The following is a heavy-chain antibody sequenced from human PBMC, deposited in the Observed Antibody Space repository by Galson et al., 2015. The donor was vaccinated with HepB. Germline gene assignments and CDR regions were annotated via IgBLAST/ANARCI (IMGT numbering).Heavy chain of an antibody. CDR3: AKDGIMVANNPYHFHY. V-gene: IGHV3-23*01. CDR1: GFSFTRYA. CDR2: ITSSGGNS. J-gene: IGHJ4*02. D-gene: IGHD2-15*01. Sequence: SLRLSCAASGFSFTRYAMTWVRQAPGKGLEWVSSITSSGGNSYYTDSVKGRFTVPRDNSENTLLLQLNSLRAEDTAMYFCAKDGIMVANNPYHFHYWGQGTLVTVSS.